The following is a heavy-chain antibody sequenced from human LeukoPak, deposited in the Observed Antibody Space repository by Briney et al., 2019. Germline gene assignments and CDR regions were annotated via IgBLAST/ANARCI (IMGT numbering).Heavy chain of an antibody. Sequence: ASVKVSCKASGYTFTNYDINWVRQATGQGLEWMGWMNPHSANTGYSQKFQGRVTITRNTSISTAYMELSSLRSEDTAVYYCARGGDPRYYYYMDVWGKGTTVTVSS. CDR2: MNPHSANT. V-gene: IGHV1-8*01. CDR3: ARGGDPRYYYYMDV. CDR1: GYTFTNYD. J-gene: IGHJ6*03. D-gene: IGHD2-21*01.